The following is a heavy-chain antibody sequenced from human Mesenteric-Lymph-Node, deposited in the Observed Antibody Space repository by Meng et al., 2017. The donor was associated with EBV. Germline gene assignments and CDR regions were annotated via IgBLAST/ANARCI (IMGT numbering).Heavy chain of an antibody. D-gene: IGHD2-15*01. CDR1: GFTFSSYS. Sequence: EVHLVESGXXLVKPGGSLRLSCAXSGFTFSSYSMNWVRQAPGKGLEWVSSISSSSYIYYADSVKGRFTISRDNAKNSLYLQMNSLRAEDTAVYYCARDWVAATIIDFVYYYGMDVWGQGTTVTVSS. J-gene: IGHJ6*02. CDR2: ISSSSYI. CDR3: ARDWVAATIIDFVYYYGMDV. V-gene: IGHV3-21*01.